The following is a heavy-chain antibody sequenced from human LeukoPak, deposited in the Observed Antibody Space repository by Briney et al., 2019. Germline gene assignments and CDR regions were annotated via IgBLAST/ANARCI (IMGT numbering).Heavy chain of an antibody. D-gene: IGHD3-9*01. J-gene: IGHJ3*02. CDR2: INTNTGNP. CDR3: ARDLRYFDWSYDAFDI. CDR1: GGTFSSCA. V-gene: IGHV7-4-1*02. Sequence: ASVKVSCEASGGTFSSCAISWVRQAPGQGLEWMGWINTNTGNPTYAQGLTGRFVFSLDTSSSTAYLQISSLKAEDTAVYYCARDLRYFDWSYDAFDIWGQGTMVTVSS.